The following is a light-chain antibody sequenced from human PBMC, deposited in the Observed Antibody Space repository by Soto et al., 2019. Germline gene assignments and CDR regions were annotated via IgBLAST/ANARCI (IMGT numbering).Light chain of an antibody. CDR3: QQRSNWPCT. CDR2: DSS. Sequence: EIVLTQSPATLSLSPGERAALSCRASQSVSSYLAWYQQKPGQAPRLLIYDSSKRATGMPARLSGSRSGTDLTHTISRLEPEDIAVYFCQQRSNWPCTCGGETKVDI. V-gene: IGKV3-11*01. CDR1: QSVSSY. J-gene: IGKJ4*01.